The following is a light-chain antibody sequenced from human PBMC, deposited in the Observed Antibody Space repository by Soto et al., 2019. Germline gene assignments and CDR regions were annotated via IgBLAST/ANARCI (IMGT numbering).Light chain of an antibody. Sequence: QSVLTQSSYASASQGSSVKLTCTLSRGHSSYIIAWHQQQPGKAPRYLMKLESSGSYNKGSGVPDRFSGSSSGADRYLTISNLQFEDEADYYCETWDFNTRVFGGGTKLTAL. CDR3: ETWDFNTRV. CDR2: LESSGSY. J-gene: IGLJ3*02. V-gene: IGLV4-60*02. CDR1: RGHSSYI.